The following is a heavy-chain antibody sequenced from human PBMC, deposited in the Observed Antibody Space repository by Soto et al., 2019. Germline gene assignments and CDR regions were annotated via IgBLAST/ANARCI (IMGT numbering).Heavy chain of an antibody. CDR2: ISDGGGST. Sequence: EVQLLESGGGLVQHGGSLRLSCAASGFAFSNYALTWVRQAPGKGLECVSSISDGGGSTSYADSVRGRFTISRDNSKNTLYVQLTSLGAEDTAVYYCASPGGDYSNPFDPWGQGPLVTVSS. CDR1: GFAFSNYA. D-gene: IGHD4-4*01. J-gene: IGHJ5*02. V-gene: IGHV3-23*01. CDR3: ASPGGDYSNPFDP.